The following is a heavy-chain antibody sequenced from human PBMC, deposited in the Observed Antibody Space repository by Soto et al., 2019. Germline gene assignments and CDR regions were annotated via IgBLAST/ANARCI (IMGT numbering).Heavy chain of an antibody. CDR2: IYPSGGST. CDR3: ARPKKRGDYGAPDS. Sequence: QVQLVQSGAEVKKPGASVKVSCKASGYTFTSYYMHWVRQAPGQGPEWMGIIYPSGGSTSYAQKFQDRVTMTRDTSTTTVYMELRSLRSEDTAVYFCARPKKRGDYGAPDSWGQGTLVSVSS. J-gene: IGHJ4*02. CDR1: GYTFTSYY. D-gene: IGHD4-17*01. V-gene: IGHV1-46*01.